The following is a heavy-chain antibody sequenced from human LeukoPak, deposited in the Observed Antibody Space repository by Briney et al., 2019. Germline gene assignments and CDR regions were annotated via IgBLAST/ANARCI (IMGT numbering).Heavy chain of an antibody. CDR3: ARVVTGTTGNWFDR. CDR2: INPNSGGT. D-gene: IGHD1-20*01. V-gene: IGHV1-2*02. CDR1: GYTFTGYY. J-gene: IGHJ5*02. Sequence: ASVKVSCKASGYTFTGYYMHWVRQAPGQGLEWMGWINPNSGGTNYAQKFQGRATMTRDTSISTAYMELSRLRSDDTAVYYCARVVTGTTGNWFDRWGQGTLVTVSS.